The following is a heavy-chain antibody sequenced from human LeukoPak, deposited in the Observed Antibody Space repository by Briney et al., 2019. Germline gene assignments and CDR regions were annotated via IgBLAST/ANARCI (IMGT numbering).Heavy chain of an antibody. CDR3: ARDSSGGEQYYYYYYMDV. J-gene: IGHJ6*03. V-gene: IGHV3-48*01. CDR2: ILCSSRNI. CDR1: GFTFSSYS. D-gene: IGHD1-26*01. Sequence: PGGSLSLSCAASGFTFSSYSMNWVRQPPGKGLEWVSYILCSSRNIYYADSMKGRLTLPRDNAQNSLYQHKNSLRAEDTAVYYCARDSSGGEQYYYYYYMDVWGKGTTVTVSS.